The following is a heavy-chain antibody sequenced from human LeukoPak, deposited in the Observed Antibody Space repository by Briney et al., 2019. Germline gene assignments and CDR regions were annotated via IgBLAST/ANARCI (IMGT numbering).Heavy chain of an antibody. CDR2: ISSSSSSI. CDR3: ARDTGYSSGWYLNYFDY. D-gene: IGHD6-19*01. V-gene: IGHV3-48*01. J-gene: IGHJ4*02. Sequence: GGSLRLSCAASGFTFSSYSMNWVRQAPGKGLEWVSYISSSSSSIYYADSVKGRFTFSRDNAKNSLYLQMNSLRPEDKAVYYCARDTGYSSGWYLNYFDYWGQGTLVTVSS. CDR1: GFTFSSYS.